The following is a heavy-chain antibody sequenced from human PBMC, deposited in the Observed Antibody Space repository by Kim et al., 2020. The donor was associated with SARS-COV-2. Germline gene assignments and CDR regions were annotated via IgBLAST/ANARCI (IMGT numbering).Heavy chain of an antibody. CDR2: ISSSGSTI. CDR3: ARVARFLEWLLIARLKDAFDI. CDR1: GFTFSDYY. J-gene: IGHJ3*02. V-gene: IGHV3-11*01. D-gene: IGHD3-3*01. Sequence: GGSLRLSCAASGFTFSDYYMSWIRQAPGKGLEWVSYISSSGSTIYYADSVKGRFTISRDNAKNSLYLQMNSLRAEDTAVYYCARVARFLEWLLIARLKDAFDIWGQGTMVTVSS.